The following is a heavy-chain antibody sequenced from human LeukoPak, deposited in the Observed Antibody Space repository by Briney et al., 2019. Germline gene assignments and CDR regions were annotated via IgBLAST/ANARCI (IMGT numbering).Heavy chain of an antibody. CDR3: ARDRSGTYFDY. V-gene: IGHV3-48*01. CDR2: ISSSSSTI. CDR1: GFRFSSYA. D-gene: IGHD3-10*01. J-gene: IGHJ4*02. Sequence: GGSLRLSCAASGFRFSSYAMSWVRQAPGKGLEWVSYISSSSSTIYYADSVKGRFTISRDNAKNSLYLQMNSLRAEDTAVYYCARDRSGTYFDYWGQGTLVTVSS.